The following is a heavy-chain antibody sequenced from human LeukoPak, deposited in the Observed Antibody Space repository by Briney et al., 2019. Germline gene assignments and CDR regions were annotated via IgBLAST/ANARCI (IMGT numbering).Heavy chain of an antibody. CDR2: IRYDGSNK. Sequence: GGSLRLSRAASGFTFSSYGMHWVRQAPGKGLEWVAFIRYDGSNKYYADSVKGRFTISRDNSKNTLYLQMNSPRAEDTAVYYCAKDVLRGYSYGSYFDYWGQGTLVTVSS. D-gene: IGHD5-18*01. CDR3: AKDVLRGYSYGSYFDY. V-gene: IGHV3-30*02. J-gene: IGHJ4*02. CDR1: GFTFSSYG.